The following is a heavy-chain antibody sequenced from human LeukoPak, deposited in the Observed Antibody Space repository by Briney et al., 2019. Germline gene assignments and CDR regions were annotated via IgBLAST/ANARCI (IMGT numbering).Heavy chain of an antibody. D-gene: IGHD3-22*01. CDR3: ARAPFHFDGSGFSMDAFDV. V-gene: IGHV1-69*05. J-gene: IGHJ3*01. CDR1: GGTFSSHA. Sequence: SVKVSCKASGGTFSSHAVSWARQAPGQGLEWVGGTTPIFGSAEYAQKLQDRLTITTDDSTSTAYMILSSLRSEDTAVYYCARAPFHFDGSGFSMDAFDVWGQGTMVTVSS. CDR2: TTPIFGSA.